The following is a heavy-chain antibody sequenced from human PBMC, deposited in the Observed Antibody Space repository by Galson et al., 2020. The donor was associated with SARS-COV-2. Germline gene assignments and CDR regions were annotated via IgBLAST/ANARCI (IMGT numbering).Heavy chain of an antibody. CDR3: ARASDQGYYLDY. V-gene: IGHV1-2*06. Sequence: ASVKVSCQASGYSFTDSLIHWVRQAPGHGLAWMGRVNPDTRCAILARDFQGRVTLSSHTSISTAYMELTNLRSDDAAGYFCARASDQGYYLDYWGHGTLVSVAS. CDR2: VNPDTRCA. CDR1: GYSFTDSL. D-gene: IGHD2-15*01. J-gene: IGHJ4*01.